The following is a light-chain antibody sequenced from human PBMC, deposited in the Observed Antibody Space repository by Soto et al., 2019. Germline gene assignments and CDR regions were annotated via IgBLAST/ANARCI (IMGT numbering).Light chain of an antibody. Sequence: EIVMTQSPATLAVSPGDTVTLSCRASQTLSDNLAWYQQKPGQAPRLLIFRASTRATGVPARFSARGSVTEFTLTISGLESEDFAAYYCQQYNNWPRAFGPGTKVDIK. V-gene: IGKV3-15*01. CDR1: QTLSDN. CDR2: RAS. J-gene: IGKJ3*01. CDR3: QQYNNWPRA.